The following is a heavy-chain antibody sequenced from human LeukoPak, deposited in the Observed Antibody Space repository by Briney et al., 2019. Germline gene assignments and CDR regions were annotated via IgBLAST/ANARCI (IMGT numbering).Heavy chain of an antibody. Sequence: SETLSLTCTVSGASMRIYYWSWIRQPPGKGLEWIGFIYHSGSTDYNPSLKSRGTISVDTSKNQFSLKLSSVTAADTAVYYCARTNYYGSGSYCRDLWGQGTLVTVSS. V-gene: IGHV4-59*08. CDR3: ARTNYYGSGSYCRDL. J-gene: IGHJ5*02. D-gene: IGHD3-10*01. CDR2: IYHSGST. CDR1: GASMRIYY.